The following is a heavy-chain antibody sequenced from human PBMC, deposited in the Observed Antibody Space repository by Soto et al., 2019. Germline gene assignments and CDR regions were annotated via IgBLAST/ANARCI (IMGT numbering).Heavy chain of an antibody. CDR2: IYYTGST. V-gene: IGHV4-61*01. Sequence: SETLSLTCTVSGGSVSSESHYWSWIRQTPGKGLEWIGYIYYTGSTNYNPSLKGRVTMSVDTSRDQVSLRLRSVTRADTAVYYCARERVLTYSSSSEPHGPPPYYYYGMDVWGQGTTVTVSS. CDR1: GGSVSSESHY. CDR3: ARERVLTYSSSSEPHGPPPYYYYGMDV. D-gene: IGHD6-6*01. J-gene: IGHJ6*02.